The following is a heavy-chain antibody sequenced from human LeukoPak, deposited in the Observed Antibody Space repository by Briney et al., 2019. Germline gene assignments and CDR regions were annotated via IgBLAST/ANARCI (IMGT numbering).Heavy chain of an antibody. CDR2: IIPILGIA. V-gene: IGHV1-69*04. CDR3: ARGPFTIFGVVIRFDP. J-gene: IGHJ5*02. Sequence: ASVKVSCKASGGTFSSYAISWVRQAPGQGLEWMGRIIPILGIANYAQKFQGRVTITADKSTSTAYMELSSLRSEDTAVYYCARGPFTIFGVVIRFDPWGQGTLVTVSS. CDR1: GGTFSSYA. D-gene: IGHD3-3*01.